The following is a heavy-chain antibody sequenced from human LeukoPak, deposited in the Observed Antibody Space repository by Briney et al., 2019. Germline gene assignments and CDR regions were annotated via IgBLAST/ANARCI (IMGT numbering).Heavy chain of an antibody. CDR2: IYHSGST. CDR1: GGSISSGGYS. CDR3: ARRYCSSTSCEDY. D-gene: IGHD2-2*01. J-gene: IGHJ4*02. V-gene: IGHV4-30-2*01. Sequence: PSETLSLTCAVSGGSISSGGYSWSWIRQPPGKGLEWIGYIYHSGSTYYNPSLKSRVTISVDTSKNQFSLKLSSVTAADTAVYYCARRYCSSTSCEDYWGQGTLVTVSS.